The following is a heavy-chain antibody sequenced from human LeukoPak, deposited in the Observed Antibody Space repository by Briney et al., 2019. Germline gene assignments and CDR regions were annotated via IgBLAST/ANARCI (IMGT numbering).Heavy chain of an antibody. J-gene: IGHJ4*02. CDR1: GFTFSSYS. Sequence: GGSLRLSCAASGFTFSSYSMNWVRQAPGKGLEWVSSITSSGRYIYYADSVKGRFTISRDNSENSLYLQMDSLTAADTAAYYCARVRAAAIPYYFDYWGQGTLVTVSS. V-gene: IGHV3-21*04. CDR3: ARVRAAAIPYYFDY. D-gene: IGHD6-13*01. CDR2: ITSSGRYI.